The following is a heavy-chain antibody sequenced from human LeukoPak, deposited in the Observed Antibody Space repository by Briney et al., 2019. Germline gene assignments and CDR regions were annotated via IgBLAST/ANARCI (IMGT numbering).Heavy chain of an antibody. V-gene: IGHV3-9*01. D-gene: IGHD5-18*01. CDR2: ISWNSGSI. CDR3: AKDIGYSYGSLRGFDY. CDR1: GFTFDDYA. Sequence: GGSLRLSCAASGFTFDDYAMHWVRQAPGKGLEWVSGISWNSGSIGYADSVKGRFTISRDNAKNSLCLQMNSLRAEDTALYYCAKDIGYSYGSLRGFDYWGQGTLVTVSS. J-gene: IGHJ4*02.